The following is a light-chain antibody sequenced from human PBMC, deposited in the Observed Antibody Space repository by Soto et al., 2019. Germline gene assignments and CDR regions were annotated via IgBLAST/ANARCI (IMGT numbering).Light chain of an antibody. Sequence: EIVLTQSPGTLSLSPGERPTLSCRASQSVSSKYLAWYQQKPGQAPRLLIYGTSSGTPSRATGIPDRFSGSGSGTDFALTISGLEPEDFAVYYCQQYGDLPWTFGQGTKVEIK. CDR1: QSVSSKY. V-gene: IGKV3-20*01. J-gene: IGKJ1*01. CDR2: GTSSGTP. CDR3: QQYGDLPWT.